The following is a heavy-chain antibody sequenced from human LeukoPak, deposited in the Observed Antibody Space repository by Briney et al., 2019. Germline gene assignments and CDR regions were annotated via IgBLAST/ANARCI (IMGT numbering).Heavy chain of an antibody. Sequence: GASVKVSCKASGYPFTEFYMHWVRQAPGHGLEWMGLMSPNGDSTLYSQKFQGRVSMTRDTSISTAYMELNRLTSDDTAVYYCARDYYGMDVWGQGTTVTVSS. CDR3: ARDYYGMDV. CDR2: MSPNGDST. J-gene: IGHJ6*02. CDR1: GYPFTEFY. V-gene: IGHV1-2*06.